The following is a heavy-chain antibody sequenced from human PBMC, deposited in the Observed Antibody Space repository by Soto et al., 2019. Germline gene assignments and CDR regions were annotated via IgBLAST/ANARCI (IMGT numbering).Heavy chain of an antibody. CDR2: IIPIFGTA. V-gene: IGHV1-69*13. D-gene: IGHD4-17*01. CDR3: ARDRDYGDYEARNRTAHYGMDV. J-gene: IGHJ6*02. Sequence: SVKVSCKASGGTFSSYAISWVRQAPGQGLEWMGGIIPIFGTANYAQKFQGRVTITADESTSTAYMELSSLRSEDTAVYYCARDRDYGDYEARNRTAHYGMDVWGQGTTVTSP. CDR1: GGTFSSYA.